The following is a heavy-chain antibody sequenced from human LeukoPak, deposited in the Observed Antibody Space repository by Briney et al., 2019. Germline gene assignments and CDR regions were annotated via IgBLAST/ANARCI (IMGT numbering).Heavy chain of an antibody. CDR1: GGSISSSSYY. V-gene: IGHV4-39*07. Sequence: SETLSLTCTVSGGSISSSSYYWGWIRQPPGKGLEWIGSIYYSGSTYYNPSLKSRVTISVDTSKNQFSLKLSSVTAADTAVYYCARGGSVQMVRGVIIIVPRGYFDYWGQGTLVTVSS. CDR3: ARGGSVQMVRGVIIIVPRGYFDY. D-gene: IGHD3-10*01. J-gene: IGHJ4*02. CDR2: IYYSGST.